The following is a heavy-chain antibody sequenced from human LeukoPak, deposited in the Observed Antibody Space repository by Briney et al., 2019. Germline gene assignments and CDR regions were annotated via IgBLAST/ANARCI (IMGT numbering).Heavy chain of an antibody. CDR2: INTNTGNP. J-gene: IGHJ6*02. D-gene: IGHD6-19*01. V-gene: IGHV7-4-1*02. Sequence: ASVKVSCKASGYTFTSYAMNWVRQAPGQGLEWMGWINTNTGNPTYAQGFTGRFVFSLDTSVSTAYLQISSLKAEDTAVYYCARDQAQWLVGFYYYYYGMDAWGQGTTVTVSS. CDR1: GYTFTSYA. CDR3: ARDQAQWLVGFYYYYYGMDA.